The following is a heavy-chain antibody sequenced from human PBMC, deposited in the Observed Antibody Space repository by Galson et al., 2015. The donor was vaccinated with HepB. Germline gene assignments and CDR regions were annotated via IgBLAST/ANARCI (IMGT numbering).Heavy chain of an antibody. D-gene: IGHD4-23*01. CDR1: GYTFTSYY. CDR2: INPSGGST. J-gene: IGHJ3*02. V-gene: IGHV1-46*01. Sequence: SCKASGYTFTSYYMHWVRQAPGQGLEWMGIINPSGGSTSYAQKFQGRVTMTRDTSTSTVYMELSSLRSEDTAVYYCARTTVVTRGAFDIWGQGTMVTVSS. CDR3: ARTTVVTRGAFDI.